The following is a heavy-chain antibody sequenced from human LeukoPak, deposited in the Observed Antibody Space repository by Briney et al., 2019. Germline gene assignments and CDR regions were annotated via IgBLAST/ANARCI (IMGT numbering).Heavy chain of an antibody. CDR1: GYTLTELS. Sequence: ASVKVSCKVSGYTLTELSMHWVRQAPGKGLEWMGGFDPEDGETIYAQKFQGRVTMTEDTSTDTAYMELSSLRSEDTAVYYCATAPIAGSGSHFDYWGQGTLVTVSS. J-gene: IGHJ4*02. CDR3: ATAPIAGSGSHFDY. D-gene: IGHD3-10*01. V-gene: IGHV1-24*01. CDR2: FDPEDGET.